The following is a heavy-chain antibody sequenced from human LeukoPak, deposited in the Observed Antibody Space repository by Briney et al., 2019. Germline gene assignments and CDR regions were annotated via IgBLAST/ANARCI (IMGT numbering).Heavy chain of an antibody. J-gene: IGHJ4*02. CDR2: ITGSDDRT. CDR1: GFTFSSAA. V-gene: IGHV3-23*01. D-gene: IGHD3-22*01. CDR3: AKGPQLGSGYHTDY. Sequence: GGSLRLSCAASGFTFSSAAMTWVRQAPGKGLEWVSTITGSDDRTYYADSVRGRFTISRDYSKNTLHLQINSLRVEDTAIYYCAKGPQLGSGYHTDYWGQGTLVTVSS.